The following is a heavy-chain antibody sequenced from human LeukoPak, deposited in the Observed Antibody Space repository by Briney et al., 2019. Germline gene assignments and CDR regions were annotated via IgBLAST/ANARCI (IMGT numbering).Heavy chain of an antibody. V-gene: IGHV3-9*01. Sequence: GRSLRLSCAASGFTFDDYAMHWVRQAPGKGLEWVSGISWNSGSIGYVDSVKGRFTISRDNAKNSLYLQMDSLRAEDTAVYYCASGSGWSYLAYWGQGTLVTVSS. CDR1: GFTFDDYA. J-gene: IGHJ4*02. D-gene: IGHD6-19*01. CDR3: ASGSGWSYLAY. CDR2: ISWNSGSI.